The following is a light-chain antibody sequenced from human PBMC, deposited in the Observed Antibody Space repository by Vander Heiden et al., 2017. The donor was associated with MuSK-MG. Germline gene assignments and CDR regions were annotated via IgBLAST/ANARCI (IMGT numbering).Light chain of an antibody. CDR3: QSYDNSLV. J-gene: IGLJ2*01. V-gene: IGLV1-40*01. CDR1: SYDIGAGYD. CDR2: GNS. Sequence: QSVLTLPPSVSGAPGQRVTLSCTGSSYDIGAGYDVHWYQQLPGTAPKLLINGNSNRPSGVPDRFSGSKSGTSASLAIPGLQAEDEADYYGQSYDNSLVFGGGTKLTVL.